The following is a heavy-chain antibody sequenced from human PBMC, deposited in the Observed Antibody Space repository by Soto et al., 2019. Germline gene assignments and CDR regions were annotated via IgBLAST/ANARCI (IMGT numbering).Heavy chain of an antibody. Sequence: QVQLVQSGAEVKKPGASVRVSCKASGYRFTTFYIHWVRQAPGQGLEWMGRMNLDTGGTTYAQKFQGGVTMTRDTSISTAYMEVTNLKSDDTAIYYCARDGNFAFRGYSFGFDFWGQGTLVTVSS. V-gene: IGHV1-2*06. CDR1: GYRFTTFY. CDR3: ARDGNFAFRGYSFGFDF. D-gene: IGHD5-18*01. J-gene: IGHJ4*02. CDR2: MNLDTGGT.